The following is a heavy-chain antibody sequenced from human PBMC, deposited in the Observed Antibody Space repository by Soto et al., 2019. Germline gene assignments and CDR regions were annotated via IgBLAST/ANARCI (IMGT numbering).Heavy chain of an antibody. CDR1: GYSLTSYW. CDR2: IYPGDSDT. V-gene: IGHV5-51*01. CDR3: ARLWLSNYYYYGMDV. Sequence: GESLKISCKGSGYSLTSYWIGWVRQMPGKGLEWMGIIYPGDSDTRYSPSFQGQVTISADKSISTAYLQWSSLKASDTAMYYCARLWLSNYYYYGMDVWGQGTTVTVSS. D-gene: IGHD3-10*01. J-gene: IGHJ6*02.